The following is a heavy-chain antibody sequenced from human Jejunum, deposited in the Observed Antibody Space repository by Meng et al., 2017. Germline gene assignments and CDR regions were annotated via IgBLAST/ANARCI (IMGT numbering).Heavy chain of an antibody. J-gene: IGHJ4*02. D-gene: IGHD3-10*01. CDR3: TTWCGEY. V-gene: IGHV6-1*01. Sequence: QVQLQPSGTGLVKPSQTPSLTCAIPWDSFSSNRALWHWVRQSPSRGLEWLGQTYYRSEWQNHYGVSVKSRIIINADTSRNQFSLNLNSVTPEDTAVYYCTTWCGEYWGQGTLVTVSS. CDR2: TYYRSEWQN. CDR1: WDSFSSNRAL.